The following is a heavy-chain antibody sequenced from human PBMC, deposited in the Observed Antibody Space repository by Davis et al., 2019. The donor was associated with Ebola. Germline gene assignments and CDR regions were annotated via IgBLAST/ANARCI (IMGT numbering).Heavy chain of an antibody. CDR2: ISGSGGTT. Sequence: GESLKISCADSVITFSSYAMTWVRQAPGKGLEWVSAISGSGGTTYYAGSVKGRFTVSRDNSKKTMYLQMNSLRAEDTAVYYCAKDFASGYSYGYGDYWGQGTLVTVSS. V-gene: IGHV3-23*01. CDR1: VITFSSYA. D-gene: IGHD5-18*01. J-gene: IGHJ4*02. CDR3: AKDFASGYSYGYGDY.